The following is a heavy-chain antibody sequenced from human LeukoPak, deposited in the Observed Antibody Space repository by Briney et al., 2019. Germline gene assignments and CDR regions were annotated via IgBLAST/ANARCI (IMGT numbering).Heavy chain of an antibody. CDR3: AKDALRSAVATIWDWFDP. CDR2: ISGSGGST. Sequence: GGSLRLSCAASGFTFSSYAMSWVRQAPGKGLEWVSAISGSGGSTYYADSVKGRFTISRDNSKNTLYLQMNSLRAEDTAVYYCAKDALRSAVATIWDWFDPWGQGTLVTVSS. J-gene: IGHJ5*02. V-gene: IGHV3-23*01. D-gene: IGHD5-12*01. CDR1: GFTFSSYA.